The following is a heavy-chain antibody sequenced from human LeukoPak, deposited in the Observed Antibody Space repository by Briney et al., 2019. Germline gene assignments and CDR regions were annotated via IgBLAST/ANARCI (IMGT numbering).Heavy chain of an antibody. J-gene: IGHJ5*02. D-gene: IGHD1-26*01. CDR2: INHSGST. V-gene: IGHV4-34*01. CDR3: TRELLASNWFDP. CDR1: GGSISSYY. Sequence: SETLSLTCTVSGGSISSYYWSWIRQPAGKGLEWIGEINHSGSTNYNPSLKSRVTISVDTSKNQFSLKLSSVTAADTAVYYCTRELLASNWFDPWGQGTLVTVSS.